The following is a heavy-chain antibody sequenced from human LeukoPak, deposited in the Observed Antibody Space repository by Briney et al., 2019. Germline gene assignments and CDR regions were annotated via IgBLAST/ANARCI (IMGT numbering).Heavy chain of an antibody. D-gene: IGHD5-12*01. CDR1: GYTFTSYG. Sequence: ASVKVSFKASGYTFTSYGISWVRQAPGQGLEWMGWISAYNGNTNYAQKLQGRVTMTTDTSTSTAYMELRSLRSDDTAVYYCARDALWYGGYAGFDYWGQGTLVTVSS. CDR3: ARDALWYGGYAGFDY. V-gene: IGHV1-18*01. J-gene: IGHJ4*02. CDR2: ISAYNGNT.